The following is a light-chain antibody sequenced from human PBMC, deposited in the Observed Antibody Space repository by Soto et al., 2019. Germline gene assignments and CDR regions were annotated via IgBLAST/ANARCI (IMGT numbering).Light chain of an antibody. CDR2: WAS. J-gene: IGKJ1*01. V-gene: IGKV4-1*01. CDR3: QQYYSTPWT. Sequence: DIVMTQSSDSLAVSLGVRATINCKSSQSVLYSSNNKNYLAWYQQKPGQPPKLLIYWASTRESGVPDRFSGSGSGTDFTLTISSXQAEDVAVYYCQQYYSTPWTFGQGTKVDIK. CDR1: QSVLYSSNNKNY.